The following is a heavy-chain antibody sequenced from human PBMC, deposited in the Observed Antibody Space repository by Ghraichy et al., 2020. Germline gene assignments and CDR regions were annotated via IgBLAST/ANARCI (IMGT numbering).Heavy chain of an antibody. Sequence: GGSLRLSCGASGFTFSSYAMTWVRQAPGKGLEWVSTLSSSGGNTYYADSVKGRFTISRDNSKNTLYLQMNSLRAEDTAIYYCAKDRSYCSLTNCYDAFDIWGQGTMVTVSS. D-gene: IGHD2-2*01. CDR2: LSSSGGNT. J-gene: IGHJ3*02. CDR3: AKDRSYCSLTNCYDAFDI. CDR1: GFTFSSYA. V-gene: IGHV3-23*01.